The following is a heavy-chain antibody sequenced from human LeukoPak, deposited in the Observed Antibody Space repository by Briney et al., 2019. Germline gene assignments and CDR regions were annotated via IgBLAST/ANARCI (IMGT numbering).Heavy chain of an antibody. CDR2: IKQDGSEK. J-gene: IGHJ5*02. CDR1: GFTFSSYW. Sequence: PGGSLRLSCAASGFTFSSYWMSWVRQAPGKGLEWVANIKQDGSEKYYVDSVKGRFTISGDNAKNSLYLQMNSLRAEDTAVYYCARVLPYDYINRFDRWGQGTLVTVSS. D-gene: IGHD4-11*01. CDR3: ARVLPYDYINRFDR. V-gene: IGHV3-7*01.